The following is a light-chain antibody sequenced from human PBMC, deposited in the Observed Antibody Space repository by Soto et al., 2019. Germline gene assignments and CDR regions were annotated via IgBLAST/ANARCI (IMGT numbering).Light chain of an antibody. CDR2: DAS. CDR1: RIINEW. V-gene: IGKV1-5*01. J-gene: IGKJ2*01. Sequence: DIQLTQSPSTLSSSVGDRVTLTCRASRIINEWLAWYQKKPGKAPKLLIYDASNLESGVPSRFSGSGSGTELTLTLTSLQPDDLETYYYYETQYYIFGQGTQLEIK. CDR3: YETQYYI.